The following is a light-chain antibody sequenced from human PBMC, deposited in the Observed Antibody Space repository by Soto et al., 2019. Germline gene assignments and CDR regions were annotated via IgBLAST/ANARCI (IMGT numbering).Light chain of an antibody. J-gene: IGLJ2*01. V-gene: IGLV4-69*01. CDR1: SGHGSYA. Sequence: QLVLTQPPSASASLGASVRLTGTLSSGHGSYAIAWHQQQPEKGPRYLMKLNSDGSHSKGDGIPDRFSGSSSGAERYLTISSLQSEDEADYYCQTWGTGIQVFGGGTKLTVL. CDR2: LNSDGSH. CDR3: QTWGTGIQV.